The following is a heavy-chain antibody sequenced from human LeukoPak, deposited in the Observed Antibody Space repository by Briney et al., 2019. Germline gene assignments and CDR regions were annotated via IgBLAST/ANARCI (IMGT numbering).Heavy chain of an antibody. CDR3: ARAGDYGSGSFRWRHFDY. J-gene: IGHJ4*02. CDR1: GFTFSSYS. V-gene: IGHV3-21*01. Sequence: GGSLRLSCAASGFTFSSYSMNWVRQAPGKGLEWVSSISSSSSYIYYADSVKGRFTISRDNSKNTLYLQMNSLTTEETAVYYCARAGDYGSGSFRWRHFDYWGQGTLVTVSS. CDR2: ISSSSSYI. D-gene: IGHD3-10*01.